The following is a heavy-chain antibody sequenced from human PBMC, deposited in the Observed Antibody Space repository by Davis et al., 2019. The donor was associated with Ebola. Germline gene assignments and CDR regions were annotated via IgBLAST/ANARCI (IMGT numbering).Heavy chain of an antibody. CDR1: GGSFSGYY. CDR2: INHSGST. J-gene: IGHJ4*02. D-gene: IGHD1-1*01. CDR3: ARARWLGKTEFDY. Sequence: SETLSLTCAVYGGSFSGYYWRWIRQPPGKGLEWIGEINHSGSTNYNPSLKSRVTISVDTSKNQFSLKLSSVTAADTAVYYCARARWLGKTEFDYWGQGTLVTVSS. V-gene: IGHV4-34*01.